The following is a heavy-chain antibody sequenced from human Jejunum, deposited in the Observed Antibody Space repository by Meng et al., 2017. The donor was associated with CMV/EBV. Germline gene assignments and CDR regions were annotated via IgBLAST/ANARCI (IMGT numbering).Heavy chain of an antibody. J-gene: IGHJ4*02. CDR2: VYPPSGVT. CDR3: AAVTYSAYNDFDY. D-gene: IGHD5-12*01. Sequence: KASGYTFTASYLHWVRQAPGQGLEWMGWVYPPSGVTEYARRFQGRVTMTRDTSITTAYMELSRLTSDDTALYYCAAVTYSAYNDFDYWGQGTLVTVSS. V-gene: IGHV1-2*02. CDR1: GYTFTASY.